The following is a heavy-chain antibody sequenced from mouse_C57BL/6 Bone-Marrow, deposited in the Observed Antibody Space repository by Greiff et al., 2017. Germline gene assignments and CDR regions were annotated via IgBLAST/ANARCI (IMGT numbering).Heavy chain of an antibody. J-gene: IGHJ1*03. D-gene: IGHD1-1*01. V-gene: IGHV5-6*02. CDR1: GFTFSSYG. Sequence: EVKLVESGGDLVKPGGSLKLSCAASGFTFSSYGMSWVRQTPDKRLEWVATISSGGSYTYYPDSVKGRFTISRDNAKNTLYLQMSSLKSEDTAMYYCARRGYYGSSSYWYFGVWGTGTTVTVSS. CDR2: ISSGGSYT. CDR3: ARRGYYGSSSYWYFGV.